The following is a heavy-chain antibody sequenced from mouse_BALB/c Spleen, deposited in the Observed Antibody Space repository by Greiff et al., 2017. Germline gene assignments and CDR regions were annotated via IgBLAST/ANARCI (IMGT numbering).Heavy chain of an antibody. Sequence: EVQGVESGGGLVQPGGSLKLSCAASGFTFSSYGMSWVRQTPDKRLELVATINSNGGSTYYPDSVKGRFTISRDNAKNTLYLQMSSLKSEDTAMYYCAREAGYYDYDDWYFDVWGAGTTVTVSS. CDR2: INSNGGST. V-gene: IGHV5-6-3*01. CDR1: GFTFSSYG. D-gene: IGHD2-4*01. CDR3: AREAGYYDYDDWYFDV. J-gene: IGHJ1*01.